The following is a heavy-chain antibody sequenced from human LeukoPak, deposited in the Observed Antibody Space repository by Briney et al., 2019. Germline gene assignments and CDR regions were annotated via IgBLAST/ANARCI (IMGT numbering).Heavy chain of an antibody. J-gene: IGHJ4*02. CDR2: IRSKAYGGAT. CDR1: GFTFGDYA. Sequence: GGSLRLSCTASGFTFGDYAMSWFRQAPGKGLEWVGFIRSKAYGGATEYAASVKGRFTISRDDSKSIAYLQMNSLKTEDTAVYYCTRNVDTAMVFDYWGQGTLVTVSS. V-gene: IGHV3-49*03. CDR3: TRNVDTAMVFDY. D-gene: IGHD5-18*01.